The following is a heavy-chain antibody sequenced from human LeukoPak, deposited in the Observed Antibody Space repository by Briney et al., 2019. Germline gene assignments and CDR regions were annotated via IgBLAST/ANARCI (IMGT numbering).Heavy chain of an antibody. CDR3: ARDMSFAVSMVSPDY. V-gene: IGHV1-18*01. Sequence: ASVKVSCKASGYTFTSYGITWVRQAPGQGLEWMGWISTYNGNTNYAQKFQGRVTMTRVTSITTAYMELSSLRSDDTAVYYCARDMSFAVSMVSPDYWGQGTLVTVSS. D-gene: IGHD2-8*01. J-gene: IGHJ4*02. CDR2: ISTYNGNT. CDR1: GYTFTSYG.